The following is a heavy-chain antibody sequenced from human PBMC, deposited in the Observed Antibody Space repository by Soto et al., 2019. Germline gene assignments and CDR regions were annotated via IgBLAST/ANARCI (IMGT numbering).Heavy chain of an antibody. CDR2: MNPTSGNT. V-gene: IGHV1-8*01. D-gene: IGHD3-10*01. Sequence: ASVKVSCKASGYTFTSYDINWVRQATGQGLEWMGWMNPTSGNTGYAQKFQGRVTMTRNTSISTAYMELSSLRSEDTAVYYCARGLLWFGELLLVHWFDPWGQGTLVTVSS. CDR3: ARGLLWFGELLLVHWFDP. J-gene: IGHJ5*02. CDR1: GYTFTSYD.